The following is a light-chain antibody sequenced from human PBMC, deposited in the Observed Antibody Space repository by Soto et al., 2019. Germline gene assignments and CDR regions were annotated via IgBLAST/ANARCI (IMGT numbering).Light chain of an antibody. CDR1: SNDVGGYNY. CDR3: SSYTSSSTAV. Sequence: QSVLTQPASVSGSPGQSITISCTGTSNDVGGYNYVSWYQQHPGKAPKLMIYEVSNRPSGVSNRFSGSKSGNTASLTISGLQAEDEADYYCSSYTSSSTAVFGGGTQLTVL. CDR2: EVS. J-gene: IGLJ7*01. V-gene: IGLV2-14*01.